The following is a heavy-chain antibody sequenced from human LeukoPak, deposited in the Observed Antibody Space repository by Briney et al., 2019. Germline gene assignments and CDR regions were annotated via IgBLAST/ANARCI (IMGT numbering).Heavy chain of an antibody. CDR3: AKDVYSSSPYYFDY. V-gene: IGHV3-30*04. Sequence: GRSLRLSCAASGFTFSSYAMHWVRQAPGKGLEGVAVISYDGSNKYYADSVKGRFTISRDNSKNTLYLQMNSLRAEDTAVYYCAKDVYSSSPYYFDYWGQGALVTVSS. J-gene: IGHJ4*02. D-gene: IGHD6-13*01. CDR2: ISYDGSNK. CDR1: GFTFSSYA.